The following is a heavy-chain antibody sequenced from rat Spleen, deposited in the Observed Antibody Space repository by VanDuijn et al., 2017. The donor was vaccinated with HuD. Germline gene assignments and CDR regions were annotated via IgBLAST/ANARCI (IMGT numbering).Heavy chain of an antibody. J-gene: IGHJ2*01. V-gene: IGHV5-27*01. CDR3: ARLWVFDS. CDR1: GFTFSSFP. D-gene: IGHD1-7*01. Sequence: EVQLVESGGGLVQPGRSLKLSCAASGFTFSSFPMAWVRQAPKKGLEWVAYISTGGGSTYYRDSVKGRFTISRDNAKSTLYLQMDSLRSEDTATYYCARLWVFDSWGQGVMVTVSS. CDR2: ISTGGGST.